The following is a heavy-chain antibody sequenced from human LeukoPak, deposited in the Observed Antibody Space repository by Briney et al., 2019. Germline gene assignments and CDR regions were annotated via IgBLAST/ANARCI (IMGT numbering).Heavy chain of an antibody. D-gene: IGHD3-22*01. CDR2: IYTSGNT. CDR3: ARDYWDSSAGPGGRRKNFYYCYTDV. J-gene: IGHJ6*03. CDR1: GGSISSYY. V-gene: IGHV4-4*07. Sequence: SETLSLTCTVSGGSISSYYWSWIRQPAGKGLEWIGRIYTSGNTNYSPSLESRVTISVDRSKNQLSLKSSSVTAADTAVYYCARDYWDSSAGPGGRRKNFYYCYTDVWGKGTTVTASS.